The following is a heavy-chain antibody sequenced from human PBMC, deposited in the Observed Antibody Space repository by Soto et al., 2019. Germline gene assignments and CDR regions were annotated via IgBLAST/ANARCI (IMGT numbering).Heavy chain of an antibody. CDR2: ILNDGSNR. CDR1: EFTFSNYG. J-gene: IGHJ6*02. V-gene: IGHV3-33*01. D-gene: IGHD3-10*01. CDR3: ARDDEYSGNGMDV. Sequence: QVQLVESGGGVVQPGRSLRLSCAASEFTFSNYGMHWVGQAPGKGLEWVAVILNDGSNRYHADSVKDRFTISRDNSKNTLYLRMNSLRAEDTAVYYCARDDEYSGNGMDVWGQGTTVTVS.